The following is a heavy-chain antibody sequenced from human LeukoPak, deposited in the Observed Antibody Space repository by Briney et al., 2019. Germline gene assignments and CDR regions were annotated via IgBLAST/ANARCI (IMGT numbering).Heavy chain of an antibody. CDR2: IHPSTGNP. D-gene: IGHD3-16*02. CDR3: ARAFQSLGGLSLPDY. V-gene: IGHV7-4-1*02. Sequence: ASVKVSCKAPGYSFTNYAMNWVRQAPGQELEWMGWIHPSTGNPTYAQGFTGRFVFSLDTSVSTTYLQISSLKAEDTAVYFCARAFQSLGGLSLPDYWGQGTLVTVSS. J-gene: IGHJ4*02. CDR1: GYSFTNYA.